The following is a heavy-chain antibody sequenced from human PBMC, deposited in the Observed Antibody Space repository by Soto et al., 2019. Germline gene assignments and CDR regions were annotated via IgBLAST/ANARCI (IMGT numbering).Heavy chain of an antibody. D-gene: IGHD3-3*01. CDR2: ISCYNGKT. V-gene: IGHV1-18*01. CDR1: GYSFTAYG. J-gene: IGHJ6*02. CDR3: ARDAPPPELRFLEWHNYDYNGMDV. Sequence: GASVKVSCKTSGYSFTAYGISWVRQAPGQGLEWMGWISCYNGKTKYAQKVQGRVTMTTDTSTSTAHMEVRSLRSDDTAIYYCARDAPPPELRFLEWHNYDYNGMDVWGQGTTVTVSS.